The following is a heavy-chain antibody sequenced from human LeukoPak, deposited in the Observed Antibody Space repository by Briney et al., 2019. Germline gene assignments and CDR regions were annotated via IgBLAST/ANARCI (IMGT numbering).Heavy chain of an antibody. J-gene: IGHJ4*02. CDR1: GFTVSSNY. Sequence: GGSLRLSCAASGFTVSSNYMSWVRQAPGKGLEWVSVIYSGGTTYYADSVKGRFTISRDNSKNTLYLQMNSLRAEDTAAYYCARPGYDILAGYSIPFDYWGQGTLVTVSS. D-gene: IGHD3-9*01. CDR3: ARPGYDILAGYSIPFDY. CDR2: IYSGGTT. V-gene: IGHV3-53*01.